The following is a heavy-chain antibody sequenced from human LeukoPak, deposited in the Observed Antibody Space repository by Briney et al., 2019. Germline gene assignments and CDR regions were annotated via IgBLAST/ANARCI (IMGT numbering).Heavy chain of an antibody. CDR2: IYYSGST. CDR1: GGSISSSSYY. CDR3: ASAYYDFWSGYYCRFDP. V-gene: IGHV4-39*01. D-gene: IGHD3-3*01. Sequence: PSETLSLTCTVSGGSISSSSYYWGWIRQPPGKGLEWIGSIYYSGSTYYNPSLKSRVTISVDTSKNQFSLKLSSVTAADTAVYYCASAYYDFWSGYYCRFDPWGQGTLVTVSS. J-gene: IGHJ5*02.